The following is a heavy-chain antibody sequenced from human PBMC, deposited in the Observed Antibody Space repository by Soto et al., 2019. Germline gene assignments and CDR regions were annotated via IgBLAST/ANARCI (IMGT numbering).Heavy chain of an antibody. CDR1: GFTVSTNY. V-gene: IGHV3-66*01. CDR2: IYDGGST. D-gene: IGHD4-17*01. J-gene: IGHJ5*02. CDR3: ARGDGDYGRRLDP. Sequence: EVQLVESGGGLVQPGGSLRLSCVASGFTVSTNYVSWVRQAPGKGLEWVSIIYDGGSTYYGDSVKGRFTISRDNSKNTVYLQMNSLRGVDTAVYYCARGDGDYGRRLDPWGQGTLVTVSS.